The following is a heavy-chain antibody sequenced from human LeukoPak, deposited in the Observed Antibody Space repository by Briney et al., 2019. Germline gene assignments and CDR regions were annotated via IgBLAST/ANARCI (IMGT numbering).Heavy chain of an antibody. CDR1: GGTFSSYA. Sequence: SVKVSCKASGGTFSSYAISWVRQAPGQGLEWMGGIIPIFGTANYAQKFQGRVTITADKSTSTAYMELSSLRSEDTAVYYCARGTNYYDSSGYPYYYYYYMDVWGKGTTVTVSS. CDR2: IIPIFGTA. CDR3: ARGTNYYDSSGYPYYYYYYMDV. D-gene: IGHD3-22*01. V-gene: IGHV1-69*06. J-gene: IGHJ6*03.